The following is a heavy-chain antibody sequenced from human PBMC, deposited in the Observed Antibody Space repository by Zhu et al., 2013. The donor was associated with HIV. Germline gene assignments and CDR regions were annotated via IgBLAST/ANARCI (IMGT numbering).Heavy chain of an antibody. CDR1: GYTFMNYD. CDR2: MNPNSGNT. J-gene: IGHJ4*02. D-gene: IGHD3-10*01. Sequence: QVQLVQSGAEVRKPGASVKVSCKAFGYTFMNYDINWVRQATGQGLEWMGWMNPNSGNTGYAQKFQGRVTMTRDTSISTAYLELSRPRSDDTAVYFCARDHQSSVFRGVKFDYWGQGTLVAVSS. V-gene: IGHV1-8*01. CDR3: ARDHQSSVFRGVKFDY.